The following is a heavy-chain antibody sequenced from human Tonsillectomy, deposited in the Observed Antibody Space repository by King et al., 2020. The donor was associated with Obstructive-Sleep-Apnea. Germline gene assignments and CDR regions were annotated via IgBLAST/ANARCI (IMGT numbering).Heavy chain of an antibody. Sequence: QLQESGPGLVKPSETLSLTCTVSGGSISSTPYYWGWIRQPPGKGLEWIGTIYYGGSTYYNPSLKSRVTISVDTSKSQFSLKLSSVTAADTAVYYCAKFLGYDAFDIWGQGTMVTVSS. CDR1: GGSISSTPYY. CDR3: AKFLGYDAFDI. J-gene: IGHJ3*02. V-gene: IGHV4-39*07. D-gene: IGHD2-15*01. CDR2: IYYGGST.